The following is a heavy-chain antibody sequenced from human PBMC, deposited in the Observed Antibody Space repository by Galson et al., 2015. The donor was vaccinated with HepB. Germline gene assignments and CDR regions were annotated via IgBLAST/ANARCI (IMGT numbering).Heavy chain of an antibody. CDR2: ISSSSSYI. CDR1: GFTFSSYS. J-gene: IGHJ4*02. D-gene: IGHD2-15*01. CDR3: ARESCSGGSCYGFDY. Sequence: SLRLSCAASGFTFSSYSMNWVRQAPGKGLEWVSSISSSSSYIYYADSVKGRFTISRDNAKNSLYLQMNSLRAEDTAVYYCARESCSGGSCYGFDYWGQGTLVTVSS. V-gene: IGHV3-21*01.